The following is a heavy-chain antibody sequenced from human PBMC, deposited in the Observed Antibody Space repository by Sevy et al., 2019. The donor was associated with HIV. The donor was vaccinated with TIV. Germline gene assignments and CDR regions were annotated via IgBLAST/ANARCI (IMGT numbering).Heavy chain of an antibody. V-gene: IGHV3-30-3*01. D-gene: IGHD4-17*01. J-gene: IGHJ4*02. CDR1: GFTFSSYA. CDR2: ISYDGSNK. Sequence: GGYLRLSCAASGFTFSSYAMHWVRQAPGKGLEWVAVISYDGSNKYYADSVKGRFTISRDNSKNTLYLQMNSLRAEDTAVYYCARDSLRLRDYGYSTTDYWGQGTLVTVSS. CDR3: ARDSLRLRDYGYSTTDY.